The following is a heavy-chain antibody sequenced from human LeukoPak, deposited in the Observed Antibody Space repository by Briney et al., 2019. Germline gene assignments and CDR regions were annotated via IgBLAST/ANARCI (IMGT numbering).Heavy chain of an antibody. CDR1: GFTVSSNY. CDR2: ISGSGGST. CDR3: AKDYSPYSYGYNYFDY. J-gene: IGHJ4*02. V-gene: IGHV3-23*01. Sequence: PGGSLRLSCAASGFTVSSNYMSWVRQAPGKGLEWVSSISGSGGSTYYADSVKGRFTISRDNSKNTLYLQMNSLRAEGTAVYYCAKDYSPYSYGYNYFDYWGQGTLVTVSS. D-gene: IGHD5-18*01.